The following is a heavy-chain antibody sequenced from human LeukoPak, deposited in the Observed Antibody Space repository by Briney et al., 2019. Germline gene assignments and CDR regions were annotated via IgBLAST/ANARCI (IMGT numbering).Heavy chain of an antibody. Sequence: ASVKVSCKAPGYTFTGYYMHWVRQAPGQGLEWMGWINPNSGGTNYAQKFQGRVTMTRDTSISTAYMELSRLRSDDTAVYYCARAGSTSKLRFDPWGQGTLVTVSS. J-gene: IGHJ5*02. CDR1: GYTFTGYY. D-gene: IGHD1-1*01. CDR3: ARAGSTSKLRFDP. V-gene: IGHV1-2*02. CDR2: INPNSGGT.